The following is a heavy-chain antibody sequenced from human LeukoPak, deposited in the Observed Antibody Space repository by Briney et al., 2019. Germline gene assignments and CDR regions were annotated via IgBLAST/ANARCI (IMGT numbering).Heavy chain of an antibody. CDR2: ISSSSSTI. CDR3: ARGNWFDP. J-gene: IGHJ5*02. V-gene: IGHV3-48*02. CDR1: GFTFSNYG. Sequence: HPGGSLGLSCAASGFTFSNYGMNWVRQAPGKGLEWLSYISSSSSTIHYADSVKGRFTISRDNAKNSLYLQMNTLRDEDTAVYYCARGNWFDPWGQGTLVTVSS.